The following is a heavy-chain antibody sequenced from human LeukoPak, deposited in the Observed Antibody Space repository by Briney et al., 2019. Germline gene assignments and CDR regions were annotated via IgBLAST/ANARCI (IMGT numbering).Heavy chain of an antibody. J-gene: IGHJ4*02. V-gene: IGHV3-48*04. D-gene: IGHD3-10*01. Sequence: GGSLRLSCAASGFTFSSFSMNWVRQAPGKGLEWVSYIRSGGTNTDYTGSVKGRFTISRDNAKNSLYLQMNSLRAEDTAVYYCARGSNSDVSGSYPSPWGQGTLITVSS. CDR2: IRSGGTNT. CDR3: ARGSNSDVSGSYPSP. CDR1: GFTFSSFS.